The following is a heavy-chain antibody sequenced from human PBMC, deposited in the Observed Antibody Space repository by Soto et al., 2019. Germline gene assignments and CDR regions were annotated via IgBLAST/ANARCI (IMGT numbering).Heavy chain of an antibody. CDR3: ASEGTDLNFDY. V-gene: IGHV3-30-3*01. D-gene: IGHD3-10*01. Sequence: GGSLRLSCAASGFTFSSDWMHWVRQAPGKGLEWVAVISYDGSNKYYADSVKGRFTISRDNSKNTLYLQMNSLRAEDTAVYYCASEGTDLNFDYWGQGTLVTVSS. J-gene: IGHJ4*02. CDR2: ISYDGSNK. CDR1: GFTFSSDW.